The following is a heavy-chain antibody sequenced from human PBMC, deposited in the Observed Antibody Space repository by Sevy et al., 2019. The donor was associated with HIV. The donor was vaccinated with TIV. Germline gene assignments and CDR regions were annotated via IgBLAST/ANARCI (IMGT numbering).Heavy chain of an antibody. CDR1: GYLFISFV. CDR3: TSEAKQELSQYFFDF. Sequence: ASVKVSCKASGYLFISFVMHWVRQAPGQGLEWVGWINVGNGNTKYSQKFQDRVTITRDAATCTAYIELTSLKSVDTAIYYCTSEAKQELSQYFFDFWGQGTLVTVSS. J-gene: IGHJ4*02. D-gene: IGHD1-7*01. CDR2: INVGNGNT. V-gene: IGHV1-3*01.